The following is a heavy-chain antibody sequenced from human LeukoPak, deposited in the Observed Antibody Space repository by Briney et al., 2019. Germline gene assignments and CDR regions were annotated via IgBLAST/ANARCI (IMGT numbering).Heavy chain of an antibody. Sequence: GESLKISCKGSGYSFTSYWIGGVRQVPGKGLEWMGIVYPGDSDTRYSPSFQGQVTISADKSISTAYLQWSSLKASDTAMYYCARGANYYDSSCLDYWGQGTLVTVSS. CDR2: VYPGDSDT. CDR1: GYSFTSYW. D-gene: IGHD3-22*01. CDR3: ARGANYYDSSCLDY. V-gene: IGHV5-51*01. J-gene: IGHJ4*01.